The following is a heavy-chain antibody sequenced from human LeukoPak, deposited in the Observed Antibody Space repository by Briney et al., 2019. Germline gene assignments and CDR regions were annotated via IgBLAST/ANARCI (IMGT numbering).Heavy chain of an antibody. CDR3: ARGGRSNWYGMDV. J-gene: IGHJ6*02. D-gene: IGHD1-1*01. V-gene: IGHV3-48*04. CDR2: ISGSSSSSDGGAI. Sequence: GGSLRLSCVASGFTVSRNYMNWVRQAPGRGLEWVSYISGSSSSSDGGAIQYADSVKDRFTISRDNSKDTLFLQMNSLRAEDTAVYYCARGGRSNWYGMDVWGQGTTVTVSS. CDR1: GFTVSRNY.